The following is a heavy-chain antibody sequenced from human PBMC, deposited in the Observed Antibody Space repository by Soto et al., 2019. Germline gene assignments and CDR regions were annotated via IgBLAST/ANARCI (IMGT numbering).Heavy chain of an antibody. D-gene: IGHD5-12*01. Sequence: ASVKVSCKASGYTFTSYDINWVRQATGQGLEWMGGMNPNSGNTGYAQKFQGRVTMTTNNSTNSVYMELRSLRSDDTAVYYCARGGEGYNFGAVYWGQGTPVTVSS. CDR2: MNPNSGNT. J-gene: IGHJ4*02. CDR3: ARGGEGYNFGAVY. CDR1: GYTFTSYD. V-gene: IGHV1-8*01.